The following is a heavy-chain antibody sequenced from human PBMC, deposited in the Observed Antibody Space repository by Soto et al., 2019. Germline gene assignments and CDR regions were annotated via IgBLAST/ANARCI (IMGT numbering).Heavy chain of an antibody. J-gene: IGHJ5*02. Sequence: QVQLVQSGAEVKKPGASVKVSCKASGYTFTTHGISWVRQVPGQGLEVMGWVRGDNGHTNYAQSLQGRVTMTTDTSTNTAYMELRSLRSDDTAVYYCARDLGYCRSGTCYREGFDPWGQGTLVTVSS. D-gene: IGHD2-15*01. V-gene: IGHV1-18*01. CDR2: VRGDNGHT. CDR3: ARDLGYCRSGTCYREGFDP. CDR1: GYTFTTHG.